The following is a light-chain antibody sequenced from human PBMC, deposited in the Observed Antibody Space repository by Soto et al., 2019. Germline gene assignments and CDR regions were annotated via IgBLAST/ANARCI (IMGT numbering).Light chain of an antibody. CDR1: QSISSY. CDR3: HQVYSTRMWT. V-gene: IGKV1-39*01. J-gene: IGKJ1*01. Sequence: DIQMNKSPSTLSANVGDRVIITCRASQSISSYLNWYQQKPGKAPKLLIYAASSLQSGVPSRFSGSGSGTDFTLTISSLQPEDFATYYCHQVYSTRMWTFCHVTKVDI. CDR2: AAS.